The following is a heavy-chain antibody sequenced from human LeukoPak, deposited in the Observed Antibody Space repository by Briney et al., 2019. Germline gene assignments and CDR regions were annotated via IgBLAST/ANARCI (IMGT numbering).Heavy chain of an antibody. Sequence: SETLSLTCTVSGGSISSYYWSWIRQPPGKGLEWIGYNYYSGSTNYNPSLKSRVTISVDTSKNQFSLKLSSVTAADTAVYYCARGSRIGIGAAVPDYWGQGTLVTVSS. CDR2: NYYSGST. V-gene: IGHV4-59*01. CDR1: GGSISSYY. J-gene: IGHJ4*02. D-gene: IGHD6-25*01. CDR3: ARGSRIGIGAAVPDY.